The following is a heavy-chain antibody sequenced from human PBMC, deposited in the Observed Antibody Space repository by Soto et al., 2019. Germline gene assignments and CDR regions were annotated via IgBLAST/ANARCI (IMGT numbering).Heavy chain of an antibody. D-gene: IGHD3-9*01. CDR2: IYYSGST. CDR3: ARGLRYFDWLPGENGYYYGMDV. CDR1: GGSISSGGYY. Sequence: QVQLQESGPGLVKPSQTLSLTCTVSGGSISSGGYYWSWIRQHPGKGLEWIGYIYYSGSTYYNPSLKSRVTISVDTSKNQFALKLSSVTAADTAVYYCARGLRYFDWLPGENGYYYGMDVWGQGTTVTVSS. J-gene: IGHJ6*02. V-gene: IGHV4-31*03.